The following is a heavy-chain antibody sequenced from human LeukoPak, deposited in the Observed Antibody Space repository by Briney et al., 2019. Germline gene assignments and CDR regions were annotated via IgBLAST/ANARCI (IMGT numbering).Heavy chain of an antibody. Sequence: TGGSLRLSCAASGFTFSSYWMSWVRQAPGKGLEWVANIKQDGSEKYYVDSVKGRFTISRDNAKNSLYLQMNSLRAEDTAVYYCARGGPFMITFAPFDYWGQGTLVTVSS. CDR2: IKQDGSEK. D-gene: IGHD3-16*01. CDR3: ARGGPFMITFAPFDY. CDR1: GFTFSSYW. J-gene: IGHJ4*02. V-gene: IGHV3-7*01.